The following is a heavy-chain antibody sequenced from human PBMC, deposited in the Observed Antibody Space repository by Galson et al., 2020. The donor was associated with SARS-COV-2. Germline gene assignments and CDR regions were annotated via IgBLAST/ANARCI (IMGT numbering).Heavy chain of an antibody. J-gene: IGHJ4*02. V-gene: IGHV3-23*01. CDR1: GFTFRSYA. CDR2: ISGSGGST. Sequence: GESLKLSCAASGFTFRSYAMSWVRQAPGKGLEWVSVISGSGGSTNYADSVKGRFTISRDNSKNTVYLQMNSLRAEDTAVYYCAKLDSYHILTSYFDYWGQGTLVTVSS. D-gene: IGHD3-9*01. CDR3: AKLDSYHILTSYFDY.